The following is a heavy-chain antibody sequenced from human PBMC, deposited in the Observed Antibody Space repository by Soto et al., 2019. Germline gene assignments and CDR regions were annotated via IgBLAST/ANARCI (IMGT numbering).Heavy chain of an antibody. CDR1: GGSISSGGYS. CDR3: ARGPPHHY. J-gene: IGHJ4*02. Sequence: SETLSLTCTFSGGSISSGGYSLSWIRQPPGKGLEWIGYTYHSGSPYYNPSLKSRVTISVDRSKNQLSLKLSSVTAADTAVYYCARGPPHHYWGQGTLVTVSS. V-gene: IGHV4-30-2*01. CDR2: TYHSGSP.